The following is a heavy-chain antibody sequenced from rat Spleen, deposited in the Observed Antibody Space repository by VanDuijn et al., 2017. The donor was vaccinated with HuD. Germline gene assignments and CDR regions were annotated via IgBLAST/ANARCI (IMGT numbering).Heavy chain of an antibody. CDR1: GFSLGGNI. J-gene: IGHJ2*01. CDR2: TWIDGNT. CDR3: ARDRTGPFDY. Sequence: VQLRESGPGLVQSSQTLSLTCTVSGFSLGGNIVHWVRQPPGKGLEWLGVTWIDGNTAYNSFFKSRLSISRDTSKSQVFLKMNSLQTEDTATYFCARDRTGPFDYWGQGVMVTVSS. V-gene: IGHV2S63*01. D-gene: IGHD4-2*01.